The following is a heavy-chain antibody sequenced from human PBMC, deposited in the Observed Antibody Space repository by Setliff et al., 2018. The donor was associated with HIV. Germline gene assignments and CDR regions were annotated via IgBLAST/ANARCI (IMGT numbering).Heavy chain of an antibody. D-gene: IGHD3-22*01. CDR1: DGSFSGYY. Sequence: SETLSLTCAVYDGSFSGYYWIWIRQPPGKGLEWIGEITHSGRTNYNPSLKSRVTISVDTSKNQFSLKLSSVTAADTAVYYCARDDYLDSSGYEGAPYWGRGTLVTVSS. V-gene: IGHV4-34*01. CDR3: ARDDYLDSSGYEGAPY. CDR2: ITHSGRT. J-gene: IGHJ4*02.